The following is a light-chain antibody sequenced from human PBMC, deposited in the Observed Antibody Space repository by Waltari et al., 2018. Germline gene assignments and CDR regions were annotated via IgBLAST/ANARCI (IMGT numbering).Light chain of an antibody. CDR1: QSVNSY. Sequence: EIVLTQSPATLSLSPGERATLSCRTSQSVNSYLAWYQHKPGQAPRLLIYDASNRATGIPARFSGSGSGTDSTLTISSLEPDDFALYYCQQRFTWPAITFGQGTRLEIK. J-gene: IGKJ5*01. V-gene: IGKV3-11*01. CDR2: DAS. CDR3: QQRFTWPAIT.